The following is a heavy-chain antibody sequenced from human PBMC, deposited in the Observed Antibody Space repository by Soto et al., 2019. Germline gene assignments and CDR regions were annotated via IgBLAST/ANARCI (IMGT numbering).Heavy chain of an antibody. Sequence: SETLSLTCAVFGGSFSGYYWSWIRQPPGKGLEWIGEINHSGSTNYNPSLKSRVTISVDTSKNQFSLKLSSVTAADTAVYYCARVGLGYCSSTSCYTGFEYYGMDVWGQGTKVNVYS. J-gene: IGHJ6*02. CDR2: INHSGST. D-gene: IGHD2-2*02. CDR1: GGSFSGYY. V-gene: IGHV4-34*01. CDR3: ARVGLGYCSSTSCYTGFEYYGMDV.